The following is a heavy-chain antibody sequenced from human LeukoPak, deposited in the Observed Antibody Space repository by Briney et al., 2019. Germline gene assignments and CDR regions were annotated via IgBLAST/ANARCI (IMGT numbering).Heavy chain of an antibody. Sequence: GGSLRLSCAASGFTFSNAWMSWVRQAPGKGLEWVGRIKSKTDGGTTDYAAPVKGRFTISRDDSKNTLYLQMNSLKTEDTAVYYCTTDQTMIVVVITSFDYWGQGTLVTVSS. CDR2: IKSKTDGGTT. CDR1: GFTFSNAW. D-gene: IGHD3-22*01. CDR3: TTDQTMIVVVITSFDY. J-gene: IGHJ4*02. V-gene: IGHV3-15*01.